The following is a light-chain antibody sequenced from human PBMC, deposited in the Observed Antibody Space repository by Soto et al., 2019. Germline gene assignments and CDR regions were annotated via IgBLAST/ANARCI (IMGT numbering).Light chain of an antibody. CDR1: QDLRSW. J-gene: IGKJ4*01. CDR3: QQSNSFPLT. Sequence: DIQLTQSPSSVSASVGDRVTITCRASQDLRSWLAWYQLKPGKAAKLLLDGSSTVESGVPDRFSGSGSGTDFTLSISSVQPEDFATYYCQQSNSFPLTFGGGTRVEMK. V-gene: IGKV1-12*01. CDR2: GSS.